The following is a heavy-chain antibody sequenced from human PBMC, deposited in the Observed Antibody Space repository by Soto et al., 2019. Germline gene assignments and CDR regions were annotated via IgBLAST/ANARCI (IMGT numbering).Heavy chain of an antibody. CDR1: GFTFSSYA. CDR3: AKAGPHYYDSSGYYCAY. CDR2: LSGSGGST. D-gene: IGHD3-22*01. J-gene: IGHJ4*02. Sequence: GESLKIACAASGFTFSSYAMSWLRPAPGKALAWVSALSGSGGSTYYADSAKGRFTISRDNPTNTLYLQMNSRRAEDTAVYSCAKAGPHYYDSSGYYCAYWGKGHRVTVSS. V-gene: IGHV3-23*01.